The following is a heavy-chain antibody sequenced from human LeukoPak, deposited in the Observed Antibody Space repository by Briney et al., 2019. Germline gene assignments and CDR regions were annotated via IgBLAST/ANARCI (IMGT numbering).Heavy chain of an antibody. Sequence: SAPLSFSCTVSDGSISSSSYHWGWIRQPPGKGLGWIGSIYYSGSTYYNPSLKSRVTISIDTSKNQFSLNVSSVTAADTALYYCARVPSYYHYMGVGGKGTTVTVS. CDR3: ARVPSYYHYMGV. J-gene: IGHJ6*03. CDR1: DGSISSSSYH. V-gene: IGHV4-39*07. CDR2: IYYSGST.